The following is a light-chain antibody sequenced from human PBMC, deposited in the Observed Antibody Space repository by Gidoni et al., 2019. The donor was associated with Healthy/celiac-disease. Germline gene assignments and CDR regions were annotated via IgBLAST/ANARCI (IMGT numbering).Light chain of an antibody. CDR1: QGISSY. J-gene: IGKJ2*01. CDR3: QQDYSYPHT. V-gene: IGKV1-8*01. Sequence: AIRMTQSPSSFSASTGDRVTITCRASQGISSYLAWYQKKPGKAPKLLIYAASTLQSGVPSRFSGSGSGTDFTLTISCLQSEDFATYYCQQDYSYPHTFGQGTKLEIK. CDR2: AAS.